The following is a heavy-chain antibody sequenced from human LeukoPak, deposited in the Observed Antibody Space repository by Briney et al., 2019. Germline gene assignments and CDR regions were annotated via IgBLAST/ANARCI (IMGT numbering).Heavy chain of an antibody. D-gene: IGHD1-20*01. Sequence: PSETLSLTCTVSGGSISSYYWSWIRQPPGKGLEWIGYIYYSGSTNYSPSLKSRVTISVDTSKNQFSLKLSSVTAADTAVYYCARVLPITPYFDYWGQGTLVTVSS. CDR1: GGSISSYY. CDR2: IYYSGST. J-gene: IGHJ4*02. CDR3: ARVLPITPYFDY. V-gene: IGHV4-59*08.